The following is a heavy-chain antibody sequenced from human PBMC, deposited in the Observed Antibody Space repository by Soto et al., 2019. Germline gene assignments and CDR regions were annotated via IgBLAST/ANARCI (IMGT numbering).Heavy chain of an antibody. V-gene: IGHV4-30-4*02. D-gene: IGHD2-21*02. CDR2: IYYSGST. CDR1: GGSISSGDYY. Sequence: SETLSLTCTVSGGSISSGDYYWSWIRQPPGKGLEWIGYIYYSGSTYYNPSLKSRVTISVDTSKNQFSLKLSSVTAADTTVYYCASTRLAYCGGDCYNVDYWGQGTLVTVSS. J-gene: IGHJ4*02. CDR3: ASTRLAYCGGDCYNVDY.